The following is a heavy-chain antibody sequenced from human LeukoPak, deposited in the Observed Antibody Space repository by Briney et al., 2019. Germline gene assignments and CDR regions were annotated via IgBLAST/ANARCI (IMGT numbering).Heavy chain of an antibody. CDR1: GGSISSGSYY. CDR3: ASRHLGYCSSTSCPPGYFDY. V-gene: IGHV4-61*02. CDR2: IYTSGST. D-gene: IGHD2-2*01. J-gene: IGHJ4*02. Sequence: PSEPLSLTCTVSGGSISSGSYYWSWIRPPAGKGLEWIGRIYTSGSTNYNPSLKSRVTISVDTSKNQFSLKLSSVTAADTAVYYCASRHLGYCSSTSCPPGYFDYWGQGTLVTVSS.